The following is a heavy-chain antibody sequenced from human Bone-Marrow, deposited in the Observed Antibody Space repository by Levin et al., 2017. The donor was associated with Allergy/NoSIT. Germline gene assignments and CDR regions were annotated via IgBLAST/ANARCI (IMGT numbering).Heavy chain of an antibody. J-gene: IGHJ5*02. D-gene: IGHD3-10*01. CDR2: ISGSGGTT. V-gene: IGHV3-23*01. CDR1: GFTFSSYA. Sequence: PGGSLRLSCVASGFTFSSYAMSWVRQAPGQGLEWVSSISGSGGTTYYVDSVKGRFTVSRDNSMDTLYLQMNSLRAEDTAVFYCVKGQGYGSGGYRGWFDPWGQGTLVTVSS. CDR3: VKGQGYGSGGYRGWFDP.